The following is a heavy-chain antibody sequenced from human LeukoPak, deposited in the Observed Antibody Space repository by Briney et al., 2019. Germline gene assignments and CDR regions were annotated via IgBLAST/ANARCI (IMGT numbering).Heavy chain of an antibody. D-gene: IGHD3-22*01. CDR1: GYSFTSYW. J-gene: IGHJ4*02. V-gene: IGHV5-51*01. CDR3: ARSLLGGYYDSSGYFDY. Sequence: GESLKISCKGSGYSFTSYWIGWVRQMPGKGLEWMGIIYPGDSDTRYSPSFQGQVTISADKSISTAYLQWSSPKASDAAMYYCARSLLGGYYDSSGYFDYWGQGTLVTVSS. CDR2: IYPGDSDT.